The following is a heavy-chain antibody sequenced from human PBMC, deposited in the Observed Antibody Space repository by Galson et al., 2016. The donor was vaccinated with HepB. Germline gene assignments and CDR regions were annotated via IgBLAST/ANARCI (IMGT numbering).Heavy chain of an antibody. J-gene: IGHJ4*02. D-gene: IGHD4-17*01. CDR2: IHYSGSI. CDR1: GGSISSSAY. Sequence: SETLSLTCSVSGGSISSSAYWGWIRQPPGKGLEWIANIHYSGSIDYKSSLKSRVTISLDEFKNQFSLKLNSVTAADTAFYYCARPRDYGFDNWGQGTLVTVYS. V-gene: IGHV4-39*01. CDR3: ARPRDYGFDN.